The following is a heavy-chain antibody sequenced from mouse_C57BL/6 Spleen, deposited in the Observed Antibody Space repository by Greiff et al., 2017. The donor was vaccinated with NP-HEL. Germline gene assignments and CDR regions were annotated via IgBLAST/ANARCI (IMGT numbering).Heavy chain of an antibody. CDR1: GYTFTDYE. CDR3: TRSTVVAGAMDY. Sequence: VQLQESGAELVRPGASVTLSCKASGYTFTDYEMHWVKQTPVHGLEWIGAIDPETGGTAYNQKFKGKAILTADKSSSTAYMELRSLTSEDSAVYYCTRSTVVAGAMDYWGQGTSVTVSS. CDR2: IDPETGGT. V-gene: IGHV1-15*01. J-gene: IGHJ4*01. D-gene: IGHD1-1*01.